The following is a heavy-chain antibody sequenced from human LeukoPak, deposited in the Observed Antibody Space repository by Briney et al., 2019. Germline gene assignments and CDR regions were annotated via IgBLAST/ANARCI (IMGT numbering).Heavy chain of an antibody. D-gene: IGHD7-27*01. Sequence: SETPSLTCTVSGGSISSGDYYWSWIRQPPGKGLEWIGYIYYSGSTYYNPSLKSRVTISVDTSKNQFSLKLSSVTAADTAVYYCARDKLGTGAFDIWGQGTMVTVSS. CDR1: GGSISSGDYY. CDR3: ARDKLGTGAFDI. J-gene: IGHJ3*02. V-gene: IGHV4-30-4*08. CDR2: IYYSGST.